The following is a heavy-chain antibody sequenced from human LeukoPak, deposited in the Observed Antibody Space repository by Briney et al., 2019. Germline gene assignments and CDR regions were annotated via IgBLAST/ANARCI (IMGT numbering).Heavy chain of an antibody. V-gene: IGHV3-23*01. CDR2: ISGSGDAT. Sequence: GGSLRLSCAVSGFIFSNYAMSWVRQAPGKGLEWVSSISGSGDATKYADSVMGRFTISRDNSKNTLYLQMNSLRAEDTAVYYCARGEIFWSGSNWFDPWGQGTLVTVSS. J-gene: IGHJ5*02. CDR1: GFIFSNYA. D-gene: IGHD3-3*01. CDR3: ARGEIFWSGSNWFDP.